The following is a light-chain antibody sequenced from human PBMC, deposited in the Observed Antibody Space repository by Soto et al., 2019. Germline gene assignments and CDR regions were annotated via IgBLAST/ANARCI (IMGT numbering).Light chain of an antibody. CDR1: EGIGID. J-gene: IGKJ1*01. CDR2: GAS. CDR3: LQDRNYPRT. Sequence: AIQMTQSPSSLSASVGDRVTITCRASEGIGIDLGWYQQKPGQAPKLLIYGASNLQSGVPSRFSGSGSGTDFTLTISSLQPEDFATYYCLQDRNYPRTFGQGTKVEIK. V-gene: IGKV1-6*01.